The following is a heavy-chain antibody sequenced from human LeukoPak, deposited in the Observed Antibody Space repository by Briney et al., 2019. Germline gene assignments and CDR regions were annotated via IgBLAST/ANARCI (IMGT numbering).Heavy chain of an antibody. D-gene: IGHD5-18*01. CDR1: GFTFTTYS. J-gene: IGHJ4*02. CDR3: ARVRRYVGSYGYFDY. CDR2: ISSGSSAI. V-gene: IGHV3-21*01. Sequence: PGGSLRLSCEASGFTFTTYSMTWVRQAPGKGLEWVSIISSGSSAIFSADALKGRFTISRDDAKNLLYLDMNSLRAEDTAVYYCARVRRYVGSYGYFDYWGQGTLVTVSS.